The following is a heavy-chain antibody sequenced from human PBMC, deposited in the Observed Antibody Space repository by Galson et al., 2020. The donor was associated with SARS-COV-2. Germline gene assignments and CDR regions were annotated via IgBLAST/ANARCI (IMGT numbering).Heavy chain of an antibody. V-gene: IGHV4-39*01. D-gene: IGHD5-18*01. CDR3: GRKGYCSAFDI. CDR1: GGTISSSSNY. CDR2: IYYSGSN. Sequence: KSSETLSLTCTASGGTISSSSNYWGWIRPPPGLGREWTGSIYYSGSNYYNPSIKSLVTISVDTTENQFSLKLSSVTAADAAVYYCGRKGYCSAFDIWGQGTMVTVSS. J-gene: IGHJ3*02.